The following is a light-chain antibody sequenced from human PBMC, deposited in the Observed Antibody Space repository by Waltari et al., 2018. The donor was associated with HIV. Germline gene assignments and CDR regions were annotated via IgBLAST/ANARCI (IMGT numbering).Light chain of an antibody. CDR3: QQLYSIPLT. J-gene: IGKJ4*01. V-gene: IGKV1-9*01. Sequence: IQLISSPSFLTASVGDRVTITCRASQGINTYLAWYQQRPGKAPQLLMYSASTLHRGAPSTLSGRGAETEFTLTSHTLQSEDFATYYCQQLYSIPLTFGGGTKGE. CDR1: QGINTY. CDR2: SAS.